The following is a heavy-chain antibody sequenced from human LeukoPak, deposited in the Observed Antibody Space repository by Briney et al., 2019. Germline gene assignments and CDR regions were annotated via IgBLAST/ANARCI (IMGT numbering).Heavy chain of an antibody. Sequence: GASVNVSCKASGGTFSSYAMSWVRQAPGKGLEWVSGISSSGGGTYYADSVKGRFTISRGNSKTTLYLQMNSLRVEDTAIYYCARREWELPQYNWFDPWGQGTLVTVSS. V-gene: IGHV3-23*01. J-gene: IGHJ5*02. CDR1: GGTFSSYA. CDR3: ARREWELPQYNWFDP. D-gene: IGHD1-26*01. CDR2: ISSSGGGT.